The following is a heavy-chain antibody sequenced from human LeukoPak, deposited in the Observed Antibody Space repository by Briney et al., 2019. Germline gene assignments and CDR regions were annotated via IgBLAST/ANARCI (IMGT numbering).Heavy chain of an antibody. CDR1: GGSISSCY. CDR3: ARARGTTIEERGAFDI. J-gene: IGHJ3*02. Sequence: SETLSLTCTVSGGSISSCYWSWIRQPPGKGLEWIGYIYYSGSTYSNPSLKSRVTISVDTSKNQFSLKLTSVTDADTAVYYCARARGTTIEERGAFDIWGQGTMVTVPS. CDR2: IYYSGST. D-gene: IGHD5-24*01. V-gene: IGHV4-59*01.